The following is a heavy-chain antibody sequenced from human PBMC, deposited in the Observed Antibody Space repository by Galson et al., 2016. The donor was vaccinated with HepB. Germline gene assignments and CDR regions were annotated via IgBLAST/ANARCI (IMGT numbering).Heavy chain of an antibody. J-gene: IGHJ4*02. V-gene: IGHV3-23*01. D-gene: IGHD3-10*01. CDR3: ARFYGSGSYYNFFDY. CDR1: GLTFSNYA. Sequence: SLRLSCAVSGLTFSNYAMTWVRQAPGKGLEWVSGISGTGGSTYYADSVKGRFTISRDNSKNTLYLQMNSLRAEDTAVYYCARFYGSGSYYNFFDYWGQGTLVTVSS. CDR2: ISGTGGST.